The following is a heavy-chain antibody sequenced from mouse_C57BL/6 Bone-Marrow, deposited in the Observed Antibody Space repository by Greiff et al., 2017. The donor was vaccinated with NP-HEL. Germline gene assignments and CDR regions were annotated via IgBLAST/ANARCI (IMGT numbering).Heavy chain of an antibody. Sequence: EVQLQQSGPELVKPGASVKISCKASGYTFTDYYMNWVKQSHGQSLEWIGDINPNNGGTSYNQKFKGKATLTVDKSSSTAYMELRSLTSEDSAVYYCASTLFAYWGQGTLVTVSA. CDR3: ASTLFAY. J-gene: IGHJ3*01. V-gene: IGHV1-26*01. CDR1: GYTFTDYY. CDR2: INPNNGGT.